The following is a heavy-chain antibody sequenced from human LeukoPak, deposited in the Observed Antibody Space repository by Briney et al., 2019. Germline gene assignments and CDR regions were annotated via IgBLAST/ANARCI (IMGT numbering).Heavy chain of an antibody. CDR2: ISAYNGNT. D-gene: IGHD6-13*01. J-gene: IGHJ4*02. CDR3: ARGVGIAAAGTVDY. V-gene: IGHV1-18*04. Sequence: ASVKVSCKASGYTFTGYYMHWVRQAPGQGLEWMGWISAYNGNTNYAQKLQGRVTMTTDTSTSTAYMELRSLRSDDTAVYYCARGVGIAAAGTVDYWGQGTLVTVSS. CDR1: GYTFTGYY.